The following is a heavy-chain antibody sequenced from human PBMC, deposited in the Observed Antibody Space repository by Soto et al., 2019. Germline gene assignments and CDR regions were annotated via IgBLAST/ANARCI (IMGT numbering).Heavy chain of an antibody. CDR2: IYYSGST. D-gene: IGHD4-17*01. CDR1: GGSISSYY. Sequence: SETLSLTCTVSGGSISSYYWSWIRQPPGKGLEWIGYIYYSGSTNYNPSLKSRVTILVDTSKNQFSLKLSSVTAADTAVYYCARALVTTFGSRIDYWGQGTLVTVSS. J-gene: IGHJ4*02. CDR3: ARALVTTFGSRIDY. V-gene: IGHV4-59*12.